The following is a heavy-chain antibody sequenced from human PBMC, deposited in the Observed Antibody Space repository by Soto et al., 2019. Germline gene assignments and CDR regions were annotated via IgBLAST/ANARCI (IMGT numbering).Heavy chain of an antibody. CDR3: ARGRFGRITMVRGAQRYNWFDP. J-gene: IGHJ5*02. CDR1: GYTFTSYD. D-gene: IGHD3-10*01. CDR2: MNPNSGNT. V-gene: IGHV1-8*01. Sequence: ASVKVSCKASGYTFTSYDINWVRQATGQGLEWMGWMNPNSGNTGYAQKFQGRVTMTRNTSISTAYMELSSLRSEDTAVYYCARGRFGRITMVRGAQRYNWFDPWGQGTLVTVSS.